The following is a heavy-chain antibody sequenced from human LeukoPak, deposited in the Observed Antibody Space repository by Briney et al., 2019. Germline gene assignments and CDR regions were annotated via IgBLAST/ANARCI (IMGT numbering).Heavy chain of an antibody. Sequence: PSETLSLTCAVYGGSFSGYYWSWIRQPPGKGLEWIGEINHSGSTNYNPSLKSRVTISVDTSKNQFSLKLSSVTAADTAVYYCARVKRPGYSYGSSRPYYFDYWGQGTLVTVSS. V-gene: IGHV4-34*01. CDR2: INHSGST. J-gene: IGHJ4*02. D-gene: IGHD5-18*01. CDR3: ARVKRPGYSYGSSRPYYFDY. CDR1: GGSFSGYY.